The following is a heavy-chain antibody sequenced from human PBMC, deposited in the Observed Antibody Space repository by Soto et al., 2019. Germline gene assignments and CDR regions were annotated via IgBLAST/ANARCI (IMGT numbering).Heavy chain of an antibody. D-gene: IGHD3-10*01. CDR3: ARRWGEGRVDY. V-gene: IGHV4-4*02. CDR2: IYHSGNT. CDR1: GGSISSSNW. J-gene: IGHJ4*02. Sequence: QVQLQESGPGLVKPSGTLSLTCAVSGGSISSSNWWSWVRQHPGKGLEWIGEIYHSGNTNYNPSLKSRVTMAVEKPRNQFSLKLSSVTAADTAVYYCARRWGEGRVDYWGQGTLVTVSS.